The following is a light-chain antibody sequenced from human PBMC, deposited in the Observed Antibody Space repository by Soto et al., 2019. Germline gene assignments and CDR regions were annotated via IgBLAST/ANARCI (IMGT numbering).Light chain of an antibody. CDR3: QQYNNWGGT. CDR1: QSVSSN. CDR2: GAS. Sequence: EIVMTQSPATLSVSPGERATLSCRASQSVSSNLAWYQQKPGQAPRLLIYGASTRATGIPARFSGSGSGTEFTLTISSLQSEDFAVYYCQQYNNWGGTSGQGTKVEIK. V-gene: IGKV3-15*01. J-gene: IGKJ1*01.